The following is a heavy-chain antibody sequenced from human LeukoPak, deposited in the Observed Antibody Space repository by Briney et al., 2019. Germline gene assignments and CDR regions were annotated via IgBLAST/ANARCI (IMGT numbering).Heavy chain of an antibody. CDR3: ARYYYDSSGYYYYFDY. CDR2: INHSGST. J-gene: IGHJ4*02. CDR1: GGSFSGYY. D-gene: IGHD3-22*01. V-gene: IGHV4-34*01. Sequence: SETLSLTCAVYGGSFSGYYWSWIRQPPGKRLEWIGEINHSGSTNYNPSLKSRVTISVDTSKNQFSLKLSSVIAADTAVYYCARYYYDSSGYYYYFDYWGQGTLVTVSS.